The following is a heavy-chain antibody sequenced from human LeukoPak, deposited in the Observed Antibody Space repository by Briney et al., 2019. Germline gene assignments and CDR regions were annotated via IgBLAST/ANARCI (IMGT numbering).Heavy chain of an antibody. CDR3: ARPALDIVATIGADYYYYMDV. V-gene: IGHV4-59*08. CDR2: IYYSGST. CDR1: GGSISSYY. D-gene: IGHD5-12*01. J-gene: IGHJ6*03. Sequence: SETLSLTCTVSGGSISSYYWSWIRQPPGKGLEWIGYIYYSGSTNYNPSLKSRVTISVDTSKNQFSLKLSSVTAADTAVYYCARPALDIVATIGADYYYYMDVWGKGTTVTISS.